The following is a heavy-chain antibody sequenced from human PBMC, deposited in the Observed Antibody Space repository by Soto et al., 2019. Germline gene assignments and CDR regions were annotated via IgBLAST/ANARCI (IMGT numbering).Heavy chain of an antibody. V-gene: IGHV1-69*01. CDR1: GGTFSSYA. D-gene: IGHD6-13*01. Sequence: QVQLVQSGAEVKKPGSSVKVSCKASGGTFSSYAISWVRQAPGQGLEWMGGIIPIFGTANYAQKFQGRVTITADESTSTAYMELSSLRSEDTAVYYCPRGPAAAVPIAEYFQHWGQGTLVTVSS. CDR2: IIPIFGTA. CDR3: PRGPAAAVPIAEYFQH. J-gene: IGHJ1*01.